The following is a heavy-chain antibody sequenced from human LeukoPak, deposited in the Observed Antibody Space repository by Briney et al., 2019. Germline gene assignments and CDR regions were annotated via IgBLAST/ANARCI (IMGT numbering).Heavy chain of an antibody. V-gene: IGHV3-23*01. CDR1: GFTFSCYA. J-gene: IGHJ4*02. D-gene: IGHD3-22*01. CDR3: VKEGGYYYFQY. Sequence: GGSLRLSCAAAGFTFSCYAMSWVRQAPGKGLEWVSTISGSGGVIHYADSVKGPFTISRDNSKNTLYLQVSSLRVEDTAVYFCVKEGGYYYFQYWGQGTPVTVSS. CDR2: ISGSGGVI.